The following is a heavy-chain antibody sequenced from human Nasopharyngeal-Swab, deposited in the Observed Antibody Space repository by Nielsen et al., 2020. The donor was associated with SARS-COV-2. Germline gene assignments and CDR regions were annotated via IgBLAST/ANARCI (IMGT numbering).Heavy chain of an antibody. V-gene: IGHV3-74*03. D-gene: IGHD6-19*01. CDR2: INNDGSST. CDR3: ARDHGGGTIAEALGPFYYYYYMDV. CDR1: GFTFSNYW. Sequence: GESLKISCAASGFTFSNYWMHWVRQAPGKGLVWVSRINNDGSSTTDADSVKGRFTISRDNAKNTVYLQMNSLRADDTAVYYCARDHGGGTIAEALGPFYYYYYMDVWGKGTTVTVSS. J-gene: IGHJ6*03.